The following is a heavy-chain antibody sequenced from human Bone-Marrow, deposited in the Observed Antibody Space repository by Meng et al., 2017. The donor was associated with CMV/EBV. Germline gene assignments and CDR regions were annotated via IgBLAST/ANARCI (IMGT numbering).Heavy chain of an antibody. V-gene: IGHV3-66*02. CDR3: ARDRRTTVTTIFYYYYGMDV. J-gene: IGHJ6*02. CDR1: GFTVSSNY. Sequence: GGSLRLSCAASGFTVSSNYMSWVRQAPGKGLEWVSVIYSGGSTYYADSVKGRFTISRDNSKNTLYLQMNSLRAEDTAVYYCARDRRTTVTTIFYYYYGMDVWGQGTTVTVSS. D-gene: IGHD4-11*01. CDR2: IYSGGST.